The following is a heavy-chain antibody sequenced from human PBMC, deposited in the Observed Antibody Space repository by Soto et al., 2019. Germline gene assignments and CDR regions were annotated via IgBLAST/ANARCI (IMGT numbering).Heavy chain of an antibody. CDR3: ARRERDYYYGMDV. CDR1: GGSISSSNW. Sequence: SETLSLTCAVSGGSISSSNWWSWVRQPPGKGLEWIGEIYDSGSTNYNPSLKSRVTISVDKSKNQFSLKLSSVTAADTAVYYCARRERDYYYGMDVWGQGTTVTVSS. CDR2: IYDSGST. V-gene: IGHV4-4*02. J-gene: IGHJ6*02. D-gene: IGHD1-26*01.